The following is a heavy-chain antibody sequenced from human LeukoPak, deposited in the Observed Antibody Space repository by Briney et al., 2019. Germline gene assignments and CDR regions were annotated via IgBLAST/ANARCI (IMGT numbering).Heavy chain of an antibody. CDR3: ARQYYVGTEVAAAGFNWFDP. Sequence: ASVKVSCKASGYTFTSYGISWVRQAPGQGLEWMGWISAYNGNTNYAQKLQGRVTMTTDTSTSTAYMGLRSLRSDDTAVYYCARQYYVGTEVAAAGFNWFDPWGQGTLVTVSS. CDR2: ISAYNGNT. V-gene: IGHV1-18*01. D-gene: IGHD6-13*01. CDR1: GYTFTSYG. J-gene: IGHJ5*02.